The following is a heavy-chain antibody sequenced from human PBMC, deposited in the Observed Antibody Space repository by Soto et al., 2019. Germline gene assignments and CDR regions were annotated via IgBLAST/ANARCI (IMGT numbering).Heavy chain of an antibody. CDR1: EFSFSSYA. V-gene: IGHV3-23*01. CDR2: ISATGTTT. D-gene: IGHD6-13*01. CDR3: ATSSSPFDY. Sequence: GGSLRLSCAASEFSFSSYALNWVRQAPGKGLEWVSAISATGTTTYYADSVKGRFTISRDNSKRTLFLQMDSLSPEDTAVYYCATSSSPFDYWGQGTMVTVYS. J-gene: IGHJ4*02.